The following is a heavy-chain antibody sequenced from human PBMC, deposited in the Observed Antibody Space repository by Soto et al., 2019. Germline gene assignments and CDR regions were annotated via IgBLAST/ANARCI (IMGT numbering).Heavy chain of an antibody. J-gene: IGHJ4*02. V-gene: IGHV3-48*03. CDR1: GFTFISYE. CDR2: ISSRGSTI. D-gene: IGHD3-10*01. CDR3: TLWGYSYYFDY. Sequence: GGSLRLTCAASGFTFISYEMNWVRQAPGKGLEWVSYISSRGSTIYYADSVKGRFTISRDNAKNSLYLQMNSLRAEDTAVYYCTLWGYSYYFDYWGQGTLVTVSS.